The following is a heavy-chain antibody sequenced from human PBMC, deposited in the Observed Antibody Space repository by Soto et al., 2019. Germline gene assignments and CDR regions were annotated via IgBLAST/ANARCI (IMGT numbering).Heavy chain of an antibody. CDR2: IYYSGST. V-gene: IGHV4-39*01. D-gene: IGHD6-13*01. Sequence: ETLSLTYTVSGGSISSSSYYWGWIRQPPGKGLEWIGSIYYSGSTYYNPSLKSRVTISVDTSKNQFSLKLSSVTAADTAVYYCARHGGYSSRWNWFDPWGKRTLVTVSS. CDR3: ARHGGYSSRWNWFDP. CDR1: GGSISSSSYY. J-gene: IGHJ5*02.